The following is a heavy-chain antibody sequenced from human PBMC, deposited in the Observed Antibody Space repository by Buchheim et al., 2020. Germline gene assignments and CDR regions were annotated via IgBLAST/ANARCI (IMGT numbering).Heavy chain of an antibody. Sequence: QVQLQQWGAGLLKPSETLSLTCTVYGGSFTGNYWYWIRQSPGKGLEWIGEINHSGSTNYNPSLKSRVTISVDTSKNQFSLKLSSVTAADTAVYYCARAGRQQLYYWGQGTL. D-gene: IGHD6-13*01. CDR2: INHSGST. J-gene: IGHJ4*02. CDR1: GGSFTGNY. V-gene: IGHV4-34*01. CDR3: ARAGRQQLYY.